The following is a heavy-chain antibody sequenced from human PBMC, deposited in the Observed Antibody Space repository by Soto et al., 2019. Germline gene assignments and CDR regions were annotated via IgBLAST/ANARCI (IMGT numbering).Heavy chain of an antibody. Sequence: GESLKISCKGSGYSFTSYWISWVRQMPGKGLEWMGRIDPSDSYTNYSPSFQGHVTISADKSISTAYLQWSSLKASDTAMYYCARQGYYYDGSGYYSVRPFEISGQGTMVTVAS. D-gene: IGHD3-22*01. CDR2: IDPSDSYT. CDR3: ARQGYYYDGSGYYSVRPFEI. V-gene: IGHV5-10-1*01. J-gene: IGHJ3*02. CDR1: GYSFTSYW.